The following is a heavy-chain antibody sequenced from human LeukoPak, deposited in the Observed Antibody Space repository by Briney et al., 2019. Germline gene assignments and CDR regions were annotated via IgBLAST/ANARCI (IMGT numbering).Heavy chain of an antibody. CDR2: MYHSGDT. CDR3: ATSKAHLSTSWYGNWFDP. CDR1: GYSVSSGYY. J-gene: IGHJ5*02. D-gene: IGHD2-2*01. Sequence: SETLSLTCTVSGYSVSSGYYWGWIRQAPGKGLEWIGSMYHSGDTYSNPSLKSRVTISVDTSKNQLSLRLSSVTAADTAVYYCATSKAHLSTSWYGNWFDPWGQGTLVTVSS. V-gene: IGHV4-38-2*02.